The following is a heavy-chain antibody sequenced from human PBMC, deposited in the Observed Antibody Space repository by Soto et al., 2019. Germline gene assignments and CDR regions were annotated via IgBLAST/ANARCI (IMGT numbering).Heavy chain of an antibody. CDR1: GFTFSSYS. CDR3: ARTRSHCSGGSCYSHH. J-gene: IGHJ5*02. D-gene: IGHD2-15*01. Sequence: EVQLVESGGGLVKPGGSLRLSCAASGFTFSSYSMNWVRQAPGKGLEWVSSISSSSSYIYYADSVKGRFTISRDNAKNSLYLQMTSLRAEDTAVYYCARTRSHCSGGSCYSHHWGQGTLVTVSS. CDR2: ISSSSSYI. V-gene: IGHV3-21*01.